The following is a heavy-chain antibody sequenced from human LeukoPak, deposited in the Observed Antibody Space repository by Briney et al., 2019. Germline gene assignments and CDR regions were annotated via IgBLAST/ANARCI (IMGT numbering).Heavy chain of an antibody. V-gene: IGHV3-21*01. J-gene: IGHJ3*02. CDR1: GFNFRRYS. Sequence: GGALGISFGGSGFNFRRYSMKWGRQGSGEGVGWGSSISSSSSYIYYADSVKGRFTISRDNAKNSLYLQMNSLRAEDTAVYYCARSETGTTLGAFDIWGQGTMVTVSS. CDR2: ISSSSSYI. CDR3: ARSETGTTLGAFDI. D-gene: IGHD1-7*01.